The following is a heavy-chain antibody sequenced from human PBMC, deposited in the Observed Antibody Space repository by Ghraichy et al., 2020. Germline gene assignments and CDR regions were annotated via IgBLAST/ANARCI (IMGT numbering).Heavy chain of an antibody. Sequence: SETLYLTCAVYGGSFSGYYWSWIRQPPGKGLEWIGEINHSGSTNYNPSLKSRVTISVDTSKNQFSLKLSSVTAADMAVYYCARGRRVVVVAATGSKLDYWGQGTLVTVSS. V-gene: IGHV4-34*01. J-gene: IGHJ4*02. CDR1: GGSFSGYY. D-gene: IGHD2-15*01. CDR2: INHSGST. CDR3: ARGRRVVVVAATGSKLDY.